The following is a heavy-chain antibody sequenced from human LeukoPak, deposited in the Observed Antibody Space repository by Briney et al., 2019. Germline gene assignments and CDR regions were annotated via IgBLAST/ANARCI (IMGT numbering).Heavy chain of an antibody. CDR3: ARTTPRYCSSTSCYARNYYYYYGMDV. J-gene: IGHJ6*02. Sequence: ASVKVSCKASGYTFTSYAMHWVRQAPGQRLEWMGWINAGNGNTKYSQKFQGRVTITRDTSASTAYMELSSLRSEDTAVYYCARTTPRYCSSTSCYARNYYYYYGMDVWGQGTTDTVSS. CDR1: GYTFTSYA. CDR2: INAGNGNT. V-gene: IGHV1-3*01. D-gene: IGHD2-2*01.